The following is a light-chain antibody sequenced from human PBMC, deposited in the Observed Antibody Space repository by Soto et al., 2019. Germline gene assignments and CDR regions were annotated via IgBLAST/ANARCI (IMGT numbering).Light chain of an antibody. CDR1: QAVSSIL. V-gene: IGKV3-20*01. CDR2: GAS. J-gene: IGKJ4*01. Sequence: EVVLTQSPGTLSLSLGERATLSCRASQAVSSILLAWYQQKPGQAPRLLIYGASSRATGIPDRFSGSGSGTDFTLTVSRLEPEDFAVYYCQQHGTSPIFGGGTKVEIK. CDR3: QQHGTSPI.